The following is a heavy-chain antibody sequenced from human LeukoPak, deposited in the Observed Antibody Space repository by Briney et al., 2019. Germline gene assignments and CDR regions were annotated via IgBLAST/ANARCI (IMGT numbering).Heavy chain of an antibody. Sequence: GGSLRLSCAASGFTFNNYAMSWVRQAPGKGLEWVSSISRSGGSTHYADSVKGRFTISRDNSKNMLSLQMNSLRAEDTAVYYCAKGMGYASGSSYSYYYYMDVWGKGTTVTISS. CDR3: AKGMGYASGSSYSYYYYMDV. CDR2: ISRSGGST. J-gene: IGHJ6*03. V-gene: IGHV3-23*01. D-gene: IGHD3-10*01. CDR1: GFTFNNYA.